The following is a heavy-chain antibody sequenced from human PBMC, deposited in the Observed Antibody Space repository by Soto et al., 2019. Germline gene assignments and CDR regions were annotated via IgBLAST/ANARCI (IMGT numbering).Heavy chain of an antibody. Sequence: SVKVSCKASGGTFSIYAISWVRQSPLQGLEWMGGIIPIFGTANYAQKFQGRVTITADESTSTAYMELSSLRSEDTAVYYCARASADFWSGYYPQVPFPFDYWGQGTLVTVSS. D-gene: IGHD3-3*01. CDR3: ARASADFWSGYYPQVPFPFDY. CDR1: GGTFSIYA. J-gene: IGHJ4*02. V-gene: IGHV1-69*13. CDR2: IIPIFGTA.